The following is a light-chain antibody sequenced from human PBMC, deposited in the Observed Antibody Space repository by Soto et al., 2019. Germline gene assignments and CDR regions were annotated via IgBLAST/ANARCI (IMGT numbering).Light chain of an antibody. CDR2: DAS. CDR3: QQYNSYPIT. V-gene: IGKV1-5*01. Sequence: DIQMTQSPSTRSASVGDRVTITCRASQSISSWLAWYQQKPGKAPKLLIYDASNLESGVPSRFSGSGSGTEFTLTISSLQPDDFATYYCQQYNSYPITFGQGTRLEIK. J-gene: IGKJ5*01. CDR1: QSISSW.